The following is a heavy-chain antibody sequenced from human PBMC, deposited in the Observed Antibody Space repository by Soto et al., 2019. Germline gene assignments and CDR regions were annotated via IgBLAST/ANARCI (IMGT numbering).Heavy chain of an antibody. D-gene: IGHD2-21*01. Sequence: GGSLRLSCTVSGFTFNTYGMHWVRQAPGRGPEWVANINHDGSEKYFVDSVKGRFTISRDNANNSLYLEMDSLRVEDTAVYYCARGVANIVAGTLKVFFDYWGKGNLVTVSS. CDR1: GFTFNTYG. CDR2: INHDGSEK. J-gene: IGHJ4*02. V-gene: IGHV3-7*03. CDR3: ARGVANIVAGTLKVFFDY.